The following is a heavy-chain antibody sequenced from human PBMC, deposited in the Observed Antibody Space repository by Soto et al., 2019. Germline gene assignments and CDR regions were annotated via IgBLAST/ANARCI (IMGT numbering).Heavy chain of an antibody. CDR2: IIPIFGTA. CDR3: AREDSSGYRFDY. D-gene: IGHD3-22*01. V-gene: IGHV1-69*06. Sequence: QVQLVQSGAEVKKPGSSVKVSCKVSGGTFSTYIISWVRQAPGQGLEWMGGIIPIFGTASYAQKFQGKVTITADKSTSTAYMELSSLRSEDTAIYYCAREDSSGYRFDYWGQGTLVTVST. CDR1: GGTFSTYI. J-gene: IGHJ4*02.